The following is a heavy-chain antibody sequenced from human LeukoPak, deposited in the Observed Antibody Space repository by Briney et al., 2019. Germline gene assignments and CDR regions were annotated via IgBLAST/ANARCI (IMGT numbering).Heavy chain of an antibody. V-gene: IGHV5-51*01. D-gene: IGHD3-22*01. CDR1: GYSFTNYW. CDR3: ARLSGSSGYYPGDY. J-gene: IGHJ4*02. Sequence: GESLKISCQGSGYSFTNYWIAWVRQMPGKGLEWIGIIYPGDSDTRYSPSFQGQVTISADKSISTAYLQWSSLKASDTAMYYCARLSGSSGYYPGDYWGQGTLVTVSS. CDR2: IYPGDSDT.